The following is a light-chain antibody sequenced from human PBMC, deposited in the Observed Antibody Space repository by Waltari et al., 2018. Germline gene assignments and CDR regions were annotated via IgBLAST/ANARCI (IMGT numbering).Light chain of an antibody. CDR3: NSYTGSSSWV. Sequence: QSALTQPASVSGSPGQSITISCTGTSSDVGFYNYVSWYQQHPGKAPKLIIYDVSEQPSGVADRFSGAKSGNTASLTISGLQAEDEADYYCNSYTGSSSWVFGGGTKLTVL. CDR2: DVS. CDR1: SSDVGFYNY. J-gene: IGLJ3*02. V-gene: IGLV2-14*01.